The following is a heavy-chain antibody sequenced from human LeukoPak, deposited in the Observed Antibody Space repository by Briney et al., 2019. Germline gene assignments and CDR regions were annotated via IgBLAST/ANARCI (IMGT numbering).Heavy chain of an antibody. V-gene: IGHV3-64D*09. J-gene: IGHJ4*01. CDR2: ISSNGDST. CDR3: FTGAGRGWYPSTKY. CDR1: GFTFSSYA. D-gene: IGHD6-19*01. Sequence: GGSLRLSCTASGFTFSSYAVHWVRQAPGKGLEYVASISSNGDSTYYADSVKGRFTISRDNSKNTLYLQMISLRAEDTAVYYYFTGAGRGWYPSTKYWGQGTLVTVSS.